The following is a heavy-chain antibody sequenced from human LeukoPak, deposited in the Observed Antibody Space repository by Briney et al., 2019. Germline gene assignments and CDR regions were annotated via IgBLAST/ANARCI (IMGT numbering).Heavy chain of an antibody. CDR2: ISSSSRYR. Sequence: PGGSLRLSCAASGFTFSSYSMIWVRQAPEKGLEWVSSISSSSRYRYYADSVKGRFTISRDNAKNSLYLQMNSLRAEDTAVYYCARVKEASAFDIWGQGTMVTVSS. D-gene: IGHD5-12*01. CDR1: GFTFSSYS. CDR3: ARVKEASAFDI. V-gene: IGHV3-21*01. J-gene: IGHJ3*02.